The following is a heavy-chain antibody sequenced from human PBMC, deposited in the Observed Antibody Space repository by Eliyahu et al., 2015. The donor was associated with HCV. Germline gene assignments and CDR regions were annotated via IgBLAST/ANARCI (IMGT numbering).Heavy chain of an antibody. Sequence: QVQLQESGPGLVKPSETLSLTCTVSGGSISSYYWSWTRQPPGKGLEWIGYIYYSGSTNYNPSLKSRVTISVDTSKNQFSLKLSSVTAADTAVYYCARLRRARSYDFWSGRSTHGMDVWGQGTTVTVSS. CDR1: GGSISSYY. CDR2: IYYSGST. J-gene: IGHJ6*02. CDR3: ARLRRARSYDFWSGRSTHGMDV. D-gene: IGHD3-3*01. V-gene: IGHV4-59*08.